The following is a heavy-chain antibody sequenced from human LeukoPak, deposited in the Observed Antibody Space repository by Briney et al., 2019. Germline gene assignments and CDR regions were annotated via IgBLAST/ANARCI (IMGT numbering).Heavy chain of an antibody. V-gene: IGHV3-23*01. J-gene: IGHJ4*02. D-gene: IGHD6-19*01. CDR3: ARSRGAGPGAYFDY. Sequence: PGGSLRLSCAASGFTFSSCAMSWVRQAPGKGLEWVSIISGNGVTTYYADSVEGRFTISRDNTENSLYLQMNSLRAEDTAVYYCARSRGAGPGAYFDYWGQGTLVAVIS. CDR2: ISGNGVTT. CDR1: GFTFSSCA.